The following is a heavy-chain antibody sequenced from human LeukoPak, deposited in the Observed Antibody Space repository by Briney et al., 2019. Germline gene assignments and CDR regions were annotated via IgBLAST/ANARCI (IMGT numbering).Heavy chain of an antibody. J-gene: IGHJ5*02. V-gene: IGHV3-21*01. CDR3: ARDRSPAPIPPLRKKSNWFDP. CDR1: GFTFNTYT. CDR2: ITASSTAI. Sequence: GGSLRLSCAASGFTFNTYTMNWVRQAPGKGLEWVSSITASSTAIYSADSVKGRFTISRDNAKNSLYLQMNSLRAEDTAVYYCARDRSPAPIPPLRKKSNWFDPWGQGTLVTVSS. D-gene: IGHD1-26*01.